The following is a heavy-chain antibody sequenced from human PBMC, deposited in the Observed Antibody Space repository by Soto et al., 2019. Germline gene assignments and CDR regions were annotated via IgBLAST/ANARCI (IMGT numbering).Heavy chain of an antibody. CDR2: ISAYNGNT. Sequence: GASVKVSCKASGYTFTSYGISWVRQAPGQGLEWMGWISAYNGNTNYAQKLQGRVTMTTDTSTSTAYMELRSLRSDDTAVYYCAREGVVDGDYHYYYYGMDVWGQGTTVTVSS. V-gene: IGHV1-18*01. CDR1: GYTFTSYG. J-gene: IGHJ6*02. D-gene: IGHD4-17*01. CDR3: AREGVVDGDYHYYYYGMDV.